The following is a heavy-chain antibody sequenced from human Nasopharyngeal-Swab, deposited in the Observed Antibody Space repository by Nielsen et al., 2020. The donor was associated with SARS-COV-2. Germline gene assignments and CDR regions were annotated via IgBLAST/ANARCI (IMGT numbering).Heavy chain of an antibody. Sequence: GESLKISCAASGFTFSSYAMSWVRQAPGKGLEWVSAISGSGGSTYYVDSVKGRFTISRGNSKNTLDLQMNSLRAEDTALYYRAKAIRAYNWKAAITYYYYYGLDVWGQGTTVTVSS. J-gene: IGHJ6*02. D-gene: IGHD1-20*01. CDR2: ISGSGGST. V-gene: IGHV3-23*01. CDR3: AKAIRAYNWKAAITYYYYYGLDV. CDR1: GFTFSSYA.